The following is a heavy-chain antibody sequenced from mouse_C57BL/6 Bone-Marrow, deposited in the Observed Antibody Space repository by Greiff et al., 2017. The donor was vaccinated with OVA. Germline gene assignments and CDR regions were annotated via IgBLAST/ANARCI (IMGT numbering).Heavy chain of an antibody. Sequence: QVQLQQSGAELVRPGASVKLSCKASGYTFTDYYINWVKQRPGQGLEWIARIYPGSGNTYYNEKFKGKATLTAEKSSSTAYMQLSSLTSEDSAVYFCAMYGSSHYYAMGYWGQGTSVTVSS. CDR3: AMYGSSHYYAMGY. CDR1: GYTFTDYY. D-gene: IGHD1-1*01. V-gene: IGHV1-76*01. J-gene: IGHJ4*01. CDR2: IYPGSGNT.